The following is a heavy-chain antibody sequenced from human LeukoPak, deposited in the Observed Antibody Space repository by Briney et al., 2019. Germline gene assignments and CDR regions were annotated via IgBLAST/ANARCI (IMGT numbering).Heavy chain of an antibody. Sequence: PGRSLRLSCAASGFTFDDYAMHWVRQAPGKGLEWVSGISWNSGSIGYADSVKGRFTISRDNAKNSLYLQMNSPREEDTALYYCAIPSPWSSGPHYYFDYWGQGTLVTVSS. CDR3: AIPSPWSSGPHYYFDY. CDR2: ISWNSGSI. CDR1: GFTFDDYA. D-gene: IGHD1-26*01. V-gene: IGHV3-9*01. J-gene: IGHJ4*02.